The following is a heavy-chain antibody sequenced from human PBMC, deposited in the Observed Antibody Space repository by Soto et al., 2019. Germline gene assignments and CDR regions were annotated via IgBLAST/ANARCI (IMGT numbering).Heavy chain of an antibody. CDR3: ARVHYLRFDAFNL. V-gene: IGHV3-7*03. Sequence: PGRSLRLSCAASGFTFSSHWMAWVRQSPGKGLEWVANIKQDGSEKYYVDSVKGRFSISRDNAENSLYLQMNSLRAEDTAVYYCARVHYLRFDAFNLWGQGTMVTASS. CDR2: IKQDGSEK. CDR1: GFTFSSHW. D-gene: IGHD3-10*01. J-gene: IGHJ3*01.